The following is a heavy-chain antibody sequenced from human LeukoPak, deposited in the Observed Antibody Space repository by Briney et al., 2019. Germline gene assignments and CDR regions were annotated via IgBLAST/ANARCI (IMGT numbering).Heavy chain of an antibody. CDR2: IYYSGST. Sequence: SETLSLTCPVSVASLSSGVSYWSWIRQQPGKGLEWIGYIYYSGSTYYNPSLKSRVTMSVDPSKNQFSLKLSSVTAADTVVYYCARAVYGGPCGFDYWGQGTLVTVSS. J-gene: IGHJ4*02. V-gene: IGHV4-31*03. CDR1: VASLSSGVSY. CDR3: ARAVYGGPCGFDY. D-gene: IGHD4-23*01.